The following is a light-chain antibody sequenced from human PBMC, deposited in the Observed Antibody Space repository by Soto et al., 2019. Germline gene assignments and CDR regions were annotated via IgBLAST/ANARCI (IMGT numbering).Light chain of an antibody. CDR2: GAS. CDR3: QQYGSSPPT. Sequence: EIVLTQSPGTLSLSPGVRATLSCRASQSVSTNYLAWYQRKPGQAPRLLIYGASSRATGIPDRFSGSGSGTDFTLTITRLEPEDFAVYYCQQYGSSPPTFGQGTKVEIK. CDR1: QSVSTNY. J-gene: IGKJ1*01. V-gene: IGKV3-20*01.